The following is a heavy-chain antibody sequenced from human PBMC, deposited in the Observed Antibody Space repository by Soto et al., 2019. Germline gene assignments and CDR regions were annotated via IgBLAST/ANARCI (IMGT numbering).Heavy chain of an antibody. CDR1: GFTFSSYG. CDR3: AKDPAPLKRELAPDAFDI. V-gene: IGHV3-30*18. D-gene: IGHD1-26*01. CDR2: ISYDGSNK. Sequence: GGSLRLSCAASGFTFSSYGMHWVRQAPGKGLEWVAVISYDGSNKYYADSVKGRFTISRDNSKNTLYLQMNSLRAEDTAVYYCAKDPAPLKRELAPDAFDIWGQGTMVTVSS. J-gene: IGHJ3*02.